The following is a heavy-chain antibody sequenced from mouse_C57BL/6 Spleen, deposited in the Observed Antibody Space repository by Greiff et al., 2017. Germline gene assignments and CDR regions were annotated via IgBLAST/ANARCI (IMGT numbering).Heavy chain of an antibody. Sequence: QVQLKQSGAELARPGASVKLSCKASGYTFTSYGISWVKQRTGQGLEWIGEIYPRSGNTYYNEKFKGKATLTADKSSSTAYMELRSLTSEDTAVYFCARRDSSGPDYWGQGTTLTGAS. D-gene: IGHD3-2*02. CDR3: ARRDSSGPDY. V-gene: IGHV1-81*01. CDR1: GYTFTSYG. CDR2: IYPRSGNT. J-gene: IGHJ2*01.